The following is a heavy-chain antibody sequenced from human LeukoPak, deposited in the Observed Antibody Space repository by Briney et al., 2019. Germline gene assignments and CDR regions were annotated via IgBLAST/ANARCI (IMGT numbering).Heavy chain of an antibody. D-gene: IGHD6-13*01. CDR3: TGGSSSWYLSTDLDY. J-gene: IGHJ4*02. V-gene: IGHV3-53*01. CDR2: IYSGGST. Sequence: GGSLRPSCAASGFTISSNYMSWVRQAPGKGLEWVSVIYSGGSTYYADSVKGRFTISRHNSKNTLYLQMNSLRAEDTAVYYCTGGSSSWYLSTDLDYWGQGTLVTVSS. CDR1: GFTISSNY.